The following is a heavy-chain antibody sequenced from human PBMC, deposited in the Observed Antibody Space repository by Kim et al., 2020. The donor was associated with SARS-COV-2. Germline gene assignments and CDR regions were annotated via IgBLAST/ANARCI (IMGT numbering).Heavy chain of an antibody. CDR1: GFTFRSYS. D-gene: IGHD3-9*01. J-gene: IGHJ4*02. V-gene: IGHV3-21*01. CDR3: ASEGDYDFLTGYSDY. Sequence: GGSLRLSCAASGFTFRSYSMNWVRQAPGKGLEWVSSISSSSDYIYYADSVKGRFTISRDNAKNSLYLQMNSLRAEDTAVYYCASEGDYDFLTGYSDYWGQGTLVTVSS. CDR2: ISSSSDYI.